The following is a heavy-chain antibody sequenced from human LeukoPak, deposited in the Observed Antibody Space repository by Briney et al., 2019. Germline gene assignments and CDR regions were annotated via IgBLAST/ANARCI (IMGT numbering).Heavy chain of an antibody. V-gene: IGHV3-53*01. CDR3: ARDLNSYYYGSGTA. D-gene: IGHD3-10*01. Sequence: PGGSLRLSCAASGFTVSSNYMSWVRQAPGKGLEWVSVIYSGGSTYYADSVKGRFTISRDNSKNTLYLQMNSLRAEDTAVYYCARDLNSYYYGSGTAWGQGTLVTVSS. CDR1: GFTVSSNY. J-gene: IGHJ5*02. CDR2: IYSGGST.